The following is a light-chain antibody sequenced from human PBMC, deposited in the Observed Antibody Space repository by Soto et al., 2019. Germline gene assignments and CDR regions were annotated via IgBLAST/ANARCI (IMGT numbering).Light chain of an antibody. V-gene: IGKV3-20*01. J-gene: IGKJ1*01. CDR3: QQSTA. CDR2: GVS. CDR1: QSISNNY. Sequence: EIVLTQSPGTLSLSPGERATLSCRASQSISNNYLAWYQQRPGQARRLLIYGVSSRATGIADRFSGSGSGTDFTLPISRLEPEEFAMYYCQQSTAFSQGSRVEI.